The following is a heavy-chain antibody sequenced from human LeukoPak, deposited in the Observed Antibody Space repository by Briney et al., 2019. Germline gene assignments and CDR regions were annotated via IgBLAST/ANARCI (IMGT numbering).Heavy chain of an antibody. Sequence: SETLSLTCAVYGGSFSGYYWSWVRRPPGKGLEWIGEINHSGSTNYNPSLKSRVTISVDTSKNQFSLKLSSVTAADTAVYYCASCYYDSSGYYPLIDYWGQGTLVTVPS. V-gene: IGHV4-34*01. D-gene: IGHD3-22*01. CDR2: INHSGST. CDR1: GGSFSGYY. CDR3: ASCYYDSSGYYPLIDY. J-gene: IGHJ4*02.